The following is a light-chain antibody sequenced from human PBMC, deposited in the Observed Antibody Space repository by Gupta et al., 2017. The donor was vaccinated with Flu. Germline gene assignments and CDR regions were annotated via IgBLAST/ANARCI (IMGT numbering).Light chain of an antibody. CDR2: LVT. CDR1: QGLVYSDGNTY. CDR3: IQGAHWPWA. Sequence: DVVMTQSPLSLAVTLGQSASISCRSSQGLVYSDGNTYLHWFQQRPGQSPRRLIYLVTKRDSGVPDRFSGSGSGTDFTLKISRVEAEDVGVYFCIQGAHWPWAFGQGTKLEIK. V-gene: IGKV2-30*01. J-gene: IGKJ1*01.